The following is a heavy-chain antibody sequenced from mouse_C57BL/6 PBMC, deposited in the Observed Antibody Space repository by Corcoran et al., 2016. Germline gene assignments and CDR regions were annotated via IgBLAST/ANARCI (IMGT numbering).Heavy chain of an antibody. CDR2: IYPGDGDT. J-gene: IGHJ3*01. V-gene: IGHV1-80*01. Sequence: QVQLQQSGAELVKPGASVKISCKASGYAFSSYCMNWVKQRPGKGLEWIGQIYPGDGDTNYNGKFKGKATLTADKSSSTAYMQLSSLTSEDSAVYFWARPFITTVVATPFAYWGQGTLVTVSA. D-gene: IGHD1-1*01. CDR3: ARPFITTVVATPFAY. CDR1: GYAFSSYC.